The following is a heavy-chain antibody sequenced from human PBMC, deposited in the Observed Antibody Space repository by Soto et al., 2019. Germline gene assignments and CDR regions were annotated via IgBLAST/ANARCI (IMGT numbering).Heavy chain of an antibody. Sequence: QVQLVESGGGVVQPGRSLRLSCAASGFTFSRYGMHWVRQAPGKGLEWVAVIWYDGSNKYYADSVKGRFTISRDNSKNXXYXKXSSLRGEETAVYYCARGSQYPSYCSSTSCYGDYVDYWGQGTLVTVSS. CDR2: IWYDGSNK. D-gene: IGHD2-2*01. CDR3: ARGSQYPSYCSSTSCYGDYVDY. V-gene: IGHV3-33*01. CDR1: GFTFSRYG. J-gene: IGHJ4*02.